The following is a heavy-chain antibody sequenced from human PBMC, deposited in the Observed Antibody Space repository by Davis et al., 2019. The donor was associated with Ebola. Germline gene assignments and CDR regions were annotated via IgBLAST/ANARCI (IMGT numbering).Heavy chain of an antibody. CDR2: INHSGST. Sequence: SDTLSLTCAVPGGSIRSGGYSWSWIRQPPGKGLEWIGEINHSGSTNYNPSLKSRVTISLDTSKNQFSLKLNSVTATDTAVYYCARQWTLRDAFDIWGQGTMVTVSS. V-gene: IGHV4-39*01. CDR3: ARQWTLRDAFDI. D-gene: IGHD2-15*01. CDR1: GGSIRSGGYS. J-gene: IGHJ3*02.